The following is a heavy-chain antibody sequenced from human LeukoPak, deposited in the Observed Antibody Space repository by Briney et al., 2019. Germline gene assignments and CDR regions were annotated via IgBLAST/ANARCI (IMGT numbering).Heavy chain of an antibody. CDR1: GGSISSSTYY. D-gene: IGHD6-19*01. Sequence: SETLSLTCTVSGGSISSSTYYWGWIRQPPGKGLEWIGSIDYSGGTYYNPSLKSRLTIFVDTSKNQFSLKLSSVTAADTAVYYCARGRSGWYGVGDYWGQGNLVTVSS. CDR2: IDYSGGT. V-gene: IGHV4-39*01. J-gene: IGHJ4*02. CDR3: ARGRSGWYGVGDY.